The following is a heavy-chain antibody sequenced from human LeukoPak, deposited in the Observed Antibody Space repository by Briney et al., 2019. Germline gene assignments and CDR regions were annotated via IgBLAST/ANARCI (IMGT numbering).Heavy chain of an antibody. V-gene: IGHV1-24*01. J-gene: IGHJ3*02. D-gene: IGHD2-15*01. Sequence: ASVKVSCKVSGYTLTELSMHWVRQAPGKGLEWMGGFDPEDGETIYAQKFQGRVTMTEDTSTDTAYMELSGLRSEDTAVYYCATTIVVVVAATRTDAFDIWGQGTMVTVSS. CDR2: FDPEDGET. CDR3: ATTIVVVVAATRTDAFDI. CDR1: GYTLTELS.